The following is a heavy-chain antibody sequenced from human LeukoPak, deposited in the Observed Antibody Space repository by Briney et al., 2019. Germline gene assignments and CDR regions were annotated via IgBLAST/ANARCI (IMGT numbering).Heavy chain of an antibody. J-gene: IGHJ4*02. V-gene: IGHV3-7*01. D-gene: IGHD6-19*01. CDR1: GFTFSNYW. CDR2: IKQDGSET. Sequence: GGSLRLSCAASGFTFSNYWMNWVRQPPGKGLEWVANIKQDGSETYYVDSVKGRFTISRDNAKNSLYLQMNSLRAEDTAVYHCARDLALIAVTWGQGTLVTVSS. CDR3: ARDLALIAVT.